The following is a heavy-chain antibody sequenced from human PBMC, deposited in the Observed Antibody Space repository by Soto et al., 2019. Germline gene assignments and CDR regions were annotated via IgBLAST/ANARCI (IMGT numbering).Heavy chain of an antibody. Sequence: ASVKVSCKASGYTFTSYGISWVRQAPGQGLEWMGWISAYNGNTNYAQKLQGRVTMTTDTSTSTAYMELRSLRSDDTAVYYCAKYFCSGGRCYPGAGRQWGQGTLVTVSA. CDR2: ISAYNGNT. D-gene: IGHD2-15*01. CDR1: GYTFTSYG. CDR3: AKYFCSGGRCYPGAGRQ. V-gene: IGHV1-18*01. J-gene: IGHJ4*02.